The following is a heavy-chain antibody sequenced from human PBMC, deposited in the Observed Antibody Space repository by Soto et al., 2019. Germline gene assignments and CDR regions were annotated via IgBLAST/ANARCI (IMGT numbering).Heavy chain of an antibody. J-gene: IGHJ6*02. CDR3: ARDGSTGETAMVSQYFYGMDV. CDR1: GDTFISYA. Sequence: QVQLVQSGAEVKKPGSSVKVSCKSSGDTFISYAISWVRQAPGQGLEWMGGVVPMFGIPNYAQKFQGRVPIIAEESTSTAYLELSSLRTEATAVYYCARDGSTGETAMVSQYFYGMDVWGQGTTVTVSS. CDR2: VVPMFGIP. D-gene: IGHD5-18*01. V-gene: IGHV1-69*12.